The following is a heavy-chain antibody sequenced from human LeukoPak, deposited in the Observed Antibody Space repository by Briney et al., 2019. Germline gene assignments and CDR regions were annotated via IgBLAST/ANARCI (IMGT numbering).Heavy chain of an antibody. V-gene: IGHV3-30*03. Sequence: GGSLRLSCAASGFTFSSYSMNWVRQAPGKGLEWVAVISYDGSNKYYADSVKGRFTISRDNSKNTLYLQMNSLRAEDTAVYYCARVQLERLIDYWGQGTLVTVSS. CDR3: ARVQLERLIDY. D-gene: IGHD1-1*01. CDR2: ISYDGSNK. CDR1: GFTFSSYS. J-gene: IGHJ4*02.